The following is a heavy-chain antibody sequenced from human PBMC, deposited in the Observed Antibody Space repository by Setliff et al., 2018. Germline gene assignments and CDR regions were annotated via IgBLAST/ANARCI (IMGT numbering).Heavy chain of an antibody. V-gene: IGHV3-7*03. J-gene: IGHJ3*02. CDR2: IKEDGSNK. CDR1: GFTFSRHW. CDR3: ATGQPGHGAFDI. Sequence: GGSLRLSCVASGFTFSRHWMSWVRQAPGKGLEWVANIKEDGSNKYYADSVKGRFTISRDNSKNTLYLQMNSLRADDTAVYYCATGQPGHGAFDIWGQGTMVTVSS.